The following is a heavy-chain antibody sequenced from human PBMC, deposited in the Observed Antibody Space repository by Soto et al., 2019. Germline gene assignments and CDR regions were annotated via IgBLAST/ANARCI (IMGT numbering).Heavy chain of an antibody. CDR3: ARDRDIVGATRELDY. Sequence: ASVKVSCKASGYTFTSNAIHWVRQAPGQSLEWMGWINAGNGNTKYSQKFQGRVTITRDTSASTTYMELSSLSSEDTAVYYCARDRDIVGATRELDYWGQGTLVTVSS. CDR1: GYTFTSNA. CDR2: INAGNGNT. J-gene: IGHJ4*02. V-gene: IGHV1-3*01. D-gene: IGHD1-26*01.